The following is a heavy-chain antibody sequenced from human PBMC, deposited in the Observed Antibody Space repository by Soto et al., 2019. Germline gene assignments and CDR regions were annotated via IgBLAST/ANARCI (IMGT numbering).Heavy chain of an antibody. V-gene: IGHV3-21*01. CDR3: ASIPYYDILTGYY. D-gene: IGHD3-9*01. CDR2: ISSSSSYI. Sequence: EVQLVESGGGRVKPGGSLRPSCAASGFTFSSYSMNWVRQAPGKGLEWVSSISSSSSYIYYADSVKGRFTIPRDNAKNSLYLQMNSLRAEDTAVYYCASIPYYDILTGYYWGQGTLVTVSS. CDR1: GFTFSSYS. J-gene: IGHJ4*02.